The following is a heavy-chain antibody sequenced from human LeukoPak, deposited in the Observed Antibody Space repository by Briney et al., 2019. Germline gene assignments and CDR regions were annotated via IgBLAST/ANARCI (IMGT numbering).Heavy chain of an antibody. CDR2: ISGSGGST. J-gene: IGHJ4*02. CDR1: GFTFSSYA. V-gene: IGHV3-23*01. D-gene: IGHD5-18*01. Sequence: PGGSLRLSCAASGFTFSSYAMSWVRQAPGKGLEWVSAISGSGGSTYYADSVKGRFTISRDNSKNTLYLQMNSLRAEDTAVYYCAKGGPHGGYGGYSYGSFDYWGQGTLVTVSS. CDR3: AKGGPHGGYGGYSYGSFDY.